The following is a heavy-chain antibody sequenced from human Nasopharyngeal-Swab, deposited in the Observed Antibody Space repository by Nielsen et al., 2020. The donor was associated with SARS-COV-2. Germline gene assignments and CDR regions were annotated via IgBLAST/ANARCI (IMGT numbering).Heavy chain of an antibody. CDR2: ISSSSSTI. Sequence: GGSLRLSCAASGFTFSSYCMNWVRQAPGKGLEWVSYISSSSSTIYYADSVKGRFTISRDNAKNSLYLQMNSLRAEDTAVYYCARWSGYYYYYGMDVWGQGTTVTVSS. J-gene: IGHJ6*02. CDR1: GFTFSSYC. CDR3: ARWSGYYYYYGMDV. V-gene: IGHV3-48*04. D-gene: IGHD3-3*01.